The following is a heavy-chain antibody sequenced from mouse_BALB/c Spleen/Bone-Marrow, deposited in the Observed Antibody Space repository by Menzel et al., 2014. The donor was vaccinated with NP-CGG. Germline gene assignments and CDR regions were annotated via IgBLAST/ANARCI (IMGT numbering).Heavy chain of an antibody. CDR3: ARHAYYDQTEVSFVY. CDR2: ISGGGSYT. CDR1: GFTFSNYG. J-gene: IGHJ3*01. V-gene: IGHV5-9-2*01. D-gene: IGHD2-4*01. Sequence: EVKLMESGGGLVKSGGSLKLSCAASGFTFSNYGMSWVRQTPGKRLEWVATISGGGSYTFYSDSVKGRFTLHRDNAKNSLYLQLSSLRSEDTALYYCARHAYYDQTEVSFVYWGQGTLVTVSA.